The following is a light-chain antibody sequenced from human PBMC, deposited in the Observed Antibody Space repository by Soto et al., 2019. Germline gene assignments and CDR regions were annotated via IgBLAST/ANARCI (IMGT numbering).Light chain of an antibody. Sequence: GDRVTITCRASQSIGGCLNWYQQKLGKAPKLLIYAASSLQSGVPSRFSGSGSGTDFPLTISSLQPEDFATYYCQQSYSTPLTFGGGTKVDIK. V-gene: IGKV1-39*01. J-gene: IGKJ4*01. CDR2: AAS. CDR1: QSIGGC. CDR3: QQSYSTPLT.